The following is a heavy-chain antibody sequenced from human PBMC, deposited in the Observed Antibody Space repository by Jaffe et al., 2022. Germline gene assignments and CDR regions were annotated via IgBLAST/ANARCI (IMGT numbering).Heavy chain of an antibody. D-gene: IGHD3-22*01. CDR2: IIPIFGTA. CDR3: ARVPHLVDYYDSSGPPYYYYMDV. Sequence: QVQLVQSGAEVKKPGSSVKVSCKASGGTFSSYAISWVRQAPGQGLEWMGGIIPIFGTANYAQKFQGRVTITTDESTSTAYMELSSLRSEDTAVYYCARVPHLVDYYDSSGPPYYYYMDVWGKGTTVTVSS. J-gene: IGHJ6*03. V-gene: IGHV1-69*05. CDR1: GGTFSSYA.